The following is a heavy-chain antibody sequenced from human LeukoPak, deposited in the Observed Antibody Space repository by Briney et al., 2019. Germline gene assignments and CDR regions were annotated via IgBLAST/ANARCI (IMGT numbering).Heavy chain of an antibody. CDR1: GFTFSSYE. CDR3: ARGEYYFDY. J-gene: IGHJ4*02. V-gene: IGHV3-48*03. CDR2: ISSSGRTI. Sequence: SGGSLRLSCAASGFTFSSYEMNWVRQAPGKGLECISYISSSGRTIYYADSLKGRFTVSRDNAKNSLYLRMNNLRAEDTAVYYCARGEYYFDYWGQGTLVTVSS.